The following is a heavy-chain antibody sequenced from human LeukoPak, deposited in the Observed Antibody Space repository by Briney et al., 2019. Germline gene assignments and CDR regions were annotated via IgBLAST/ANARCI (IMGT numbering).Heavy chain of an antibody. CDR2: ISSSSSYI. CDR3: ARDDRITIFGVVPTDAFDI. CDR1: GFTFSSYI. Sequence: PGGSLRLSCAASGFTFSSYIMNWVRQAPGKGLEWVSSISSSSSYIYYADSVKGRFTISRDNAKNSLYLQMNSLRAEDTAVYYCARDDRITIFGVVPTDAFDIWGQGTMVTVSS. D-gene: IGHD3-3*01. J-gene: IGHJ3*02. V-gene: IGHV3-21*01.